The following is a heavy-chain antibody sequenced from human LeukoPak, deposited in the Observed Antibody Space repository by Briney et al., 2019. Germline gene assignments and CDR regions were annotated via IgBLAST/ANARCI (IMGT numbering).Heavy chain of an antibody. J-gene: IGHJ4*02. Sequence: SVKVSCKASGGTFSSYAISWVRQAPGQGLEWMGGIIPIFGTANYAQKFQGRVTITTDESTSTAYMGLSSLRSEDTAVYYCARAPGLGPASGYFDYWGQGTLVTVSS. CDR3: ARAPGLGPASGYFDY. V-gene: IGHV1-69*05. D-gene: IGHD2-15*01. CDR2: IIPIFGTA. CDR1: GGTFSSYA.